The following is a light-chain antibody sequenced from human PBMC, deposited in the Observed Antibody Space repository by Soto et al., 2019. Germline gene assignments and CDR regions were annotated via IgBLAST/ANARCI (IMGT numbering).Light chain of an antibody. CDR1: SSNIGSNY. V-gene: IGLV1-47*01. Sequence: QSVLTQPPSASGTPGQRVTISCSGSSSNIGSNYVYWYQQLPGTAPKLLIYRNNQRPSEVPDRFSGSKSGTSASLAISGLRSEDEADYYCAAWDDSLSGFYVLGTGTKVTVL. CDR3: AAWDDSLSGFYV. J-gene: IGLJ1*01. CDR2: RNN.